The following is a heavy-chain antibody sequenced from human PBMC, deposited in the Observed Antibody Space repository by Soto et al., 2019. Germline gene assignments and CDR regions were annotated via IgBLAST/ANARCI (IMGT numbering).Heavy chain of an antibody. Sequence: SETLSLTCTVSGGSISSNYWTWIRQPPGKGLEWIGYVYNSGSTNYNPSLKSRVTISEETSKSQFSLKVNSMTAADTAVYYCARYRREAVAGYTLDNWGQGILVTVSS. CDR3: ARYRREAVAGYTLDN. D-gene: IGHD6-13*01. CDR1: GGSISSNY. V-gene: IGHV4-59*01. J-gene: IGHJ4*02. CDR2: VYNSGST.